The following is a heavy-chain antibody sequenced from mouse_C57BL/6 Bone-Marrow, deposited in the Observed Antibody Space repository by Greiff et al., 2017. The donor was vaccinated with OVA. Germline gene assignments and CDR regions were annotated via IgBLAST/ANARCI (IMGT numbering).Heavy chain of an antibody. Sequence: EVKVVESGGDLVKPGGSLKLSCAASGFTFSSYGMSWVRQTPDKRLEWVATISSGGSYTYYPDSVKGRFTISRDNAKNTLYLQMSILMSEDTAIYYCARQRCYYGSSLYFDYWGQGTTLTVSS. J-gene: IGHJ2*01. CDR3: ARQRCYYGSSLYFDY. CDR1: GFTFSSYG. CDR2: ISSGGSYT. D-gene: IGHD1-1*01. V-gene: IGHV5-6*01.